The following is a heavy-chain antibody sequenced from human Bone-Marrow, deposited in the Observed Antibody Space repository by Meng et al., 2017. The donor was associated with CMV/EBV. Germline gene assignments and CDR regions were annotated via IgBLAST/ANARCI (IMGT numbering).Heavy chain of an antibody. Sequence: CKDSRPTLMSPTQTLTLTCTVSGFSLSTTGVGVAWIRKPPGKALEWLALNYWDDDKRYSPSLKNRLTITKDTSKNQVILTMTNMDPVDTGTYYCAHRITYYRGAFDFWGQGTLVTVSS. CDR1: GFSLSTTGVG. D-gene: IGHD3-3*01. CDR2: NYWDDDK. CDR3: AHRITYYRGAFDF. J-gene: IGHJ4*02. V-gene: IGHV2-5*02.